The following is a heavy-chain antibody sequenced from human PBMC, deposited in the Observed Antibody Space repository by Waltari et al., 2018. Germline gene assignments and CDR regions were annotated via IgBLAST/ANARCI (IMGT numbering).Heavy chain of an antibody. Sequence: QVQLVQSGAEVKKPGCSVKVSGKASGGTFSSYATSWVTPAPGQGPEGMGGLSPILGPATSGQKFEGMVTIPADESTSTAYMERSSLRSEDTAVYYWAREYAGSGGFDYWGQGTLVTVSS. V-gene: IGHV1-69*12. CDR2: LSPILGPA. J-gene: IGHJ4*02. D-gene: IGHD6-19*01. CDR1: GGTFSSYA. CDR3: AREYAGSGGFDY.